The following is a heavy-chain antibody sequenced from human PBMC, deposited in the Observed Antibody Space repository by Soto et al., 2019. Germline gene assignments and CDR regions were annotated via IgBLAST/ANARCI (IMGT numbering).Heavy chain of an antibody. V-gene: IGHV1-2*04. CDR2: INPNSGGT. CDR3: ARDGGYCSGGSCYPEDYFDY. J-gene: IGHJ4*02. CDR1: GYTFTGYY. Sequence: QVRLVQSGAEVKKPGASVKVSCKASGYTFTGYYMHWVRQAPGQGLEWMGWINPNSGGTNYAQKFQGWVTMTRDTSISTAYMELSRLRSDDTAVYYCARDGGYCSGGSCYPEDYFDYWGQGTLVTVSS. D-gene: IGHD2-15*01.